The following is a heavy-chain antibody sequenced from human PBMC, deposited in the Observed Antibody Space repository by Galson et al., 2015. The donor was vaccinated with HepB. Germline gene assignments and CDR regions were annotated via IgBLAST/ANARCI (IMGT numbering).Heavy chain of an antibody. CDR2: ISPSGDMS. CDR1: GFTFDYYA. J-gene: IGHJ5*02. Sequence: SLRLSCAPTGFTFDYYAMTWVRRAPGKGLEWVSGISPSGDMSFVANSVRGRFTISRDNSNNVLYLHMKGLRVEDTALYYCAKVQPRKNDGWYYSAWGEIDAWGQGTLVSVSS. CDR3: AKVQPRKNDGWYYSAWGEIDA. V-gene: IGHV3-23*01. D-gene: IGHD6-19*01.